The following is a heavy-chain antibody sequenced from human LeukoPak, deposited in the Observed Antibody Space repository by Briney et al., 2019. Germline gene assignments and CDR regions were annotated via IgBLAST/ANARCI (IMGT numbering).Heavy chain of an antibody. CDR2: ISYDGSNK. CDR1: GFTFSTYA. Sequence: SGGSLRLSCAASGFTFSTYAMHWVRQAPGKGLEWVAVISYDGSNKYYADSVKGRFTISRDNSKNTLYLQMNSLRAEDTAVYYCAKLKGRHLVVVTTTGRYFDYWGQGTLVTVSS. D-gene: IGHD2-21*02. J-gene: IGHJ4*02. CDR3: AKLKGRHLVVVTTTGRYFDY. V-gene: IGHV3-30*18.